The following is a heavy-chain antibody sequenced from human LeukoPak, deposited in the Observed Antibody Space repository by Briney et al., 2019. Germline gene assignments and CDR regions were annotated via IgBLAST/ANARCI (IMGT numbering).Heavy chain of an antibody. CDR3: AREHPYYYDSSGTALMAEIKYYFDY. J-gene: IGHJ4*02. D-gene: IGHD3-22*01. Sequence: GGSLRLSCAASGFTFRSYWMSWVRQAPGKGLEWVANIKQDGSEKYYVDSVKGRFTISIDNAKNSLYLQMNSLRAEDTGVYYCAREHPYYYDSSGTALMAEIKYYFDYWGQGTLVTVSS. V-gene: IGHV3-7*01. CDR2: IKQDGSEK. CDR1: GFTFRSYW.